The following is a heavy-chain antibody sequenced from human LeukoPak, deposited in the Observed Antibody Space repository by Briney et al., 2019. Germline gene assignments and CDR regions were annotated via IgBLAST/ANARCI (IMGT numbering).Heavy chain of an antibody. J-gene: IGHJ4*02. V-gene: IGHV4-34*01. CDR2: INHSGST. Sequence: SETLSLTCAVYGGSFSGYYWSWNRQPPGKGLEWIGEINHSGSTNYNPSLKSRVTISVDTSKNQFSLKLSSVTAADTAVYYCARAEFDILGYWGQGTLVTVSS. CDR3: ARAEFDILGY. D-gene: IGHD3-9*01. CDR1: GGSFSGYY.